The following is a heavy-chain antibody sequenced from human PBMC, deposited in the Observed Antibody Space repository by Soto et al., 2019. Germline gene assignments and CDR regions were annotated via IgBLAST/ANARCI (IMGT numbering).Heavy chain of an antibody. J-gene: IGHJ3*02. CDR2: MNPNSGNT. CDR1: GYTFTSYD. CDR3: ARGAPLFGYCTNGVCNPAAFDI. Sequence: RASVKVSCKASGYTFTSYDINWVRQATGQGLEWMGWMNPNSGNTGYAQKFQGRVTMTRNTSISTAYMELSSLRSEDTAVYYCARGAPLFGYCTNGVCNPAAFDIWGQGTMVTVSS. V-gene: IGHV1-8*01. D-gene: IGHD2-8*01.